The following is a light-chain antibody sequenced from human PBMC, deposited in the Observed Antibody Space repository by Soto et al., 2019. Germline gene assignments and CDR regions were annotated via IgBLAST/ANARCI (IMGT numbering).Light chain of an antibody. V-gene: IGKV3-15*01. J-gene: IGKJ4*01. CDR2: DTS. CDR1: QSVGST. Sequence: EIVLTQSPAALSVSPGERATLSCWASQSVGSTLIWYQQRPGQAPRLLIYDTSIRATGIPARFSGSGSGTEFTLTIASLQSEDFGVYYCQRFNRWPLSFGGGTKVEI. CDR3: QRFNRWPLS.